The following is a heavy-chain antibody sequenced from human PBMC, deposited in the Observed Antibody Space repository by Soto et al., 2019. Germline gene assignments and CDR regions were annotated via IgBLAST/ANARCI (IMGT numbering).Heavy chain of an antibody. CDR3: ARQIYDSDTGPNFQYYFDS. CDR2: IDPSDSQT. J-gene: IGHJ4*02. Sequence: GECLTSSCTSAGYSFACYWITWVRQKPGKGLEWMGRIDPSDSQTYYSPSFRGHVTISVTKSITTVFLQWSSLRASDTAMYYCARQIYDSDTGPNFQYYFDSWGQGTPVTVSS. CDR1: GYSFACYW. D-gene: IGHD3-22*01. V-gene: IGHV5-10-1*01.